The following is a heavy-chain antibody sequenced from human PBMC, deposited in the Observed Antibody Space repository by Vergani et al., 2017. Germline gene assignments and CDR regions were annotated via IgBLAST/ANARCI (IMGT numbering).Heavy chain of an antibody. CDR3: ARVNRGSGSYYLGYYYYYMDV. CDR2: NNAGNGNT. Sequence: QVQLVQSGAEVKKPGASVKVSCKASGYTFTSYAMHWVSQAPGQRLEWMGRNNAGNGNTKYSKKFQGIVTITRDTSASTAYMELSSLRSEDTAVYYCARVNRGSGSYYLGYYYYYMDVWGKGTTVTVSS. D-gene: IGHD3-10*01. J-gene: IGHJ6*03. V-gene: IGHV1-3*01. CDR1: GYTFTSYA.